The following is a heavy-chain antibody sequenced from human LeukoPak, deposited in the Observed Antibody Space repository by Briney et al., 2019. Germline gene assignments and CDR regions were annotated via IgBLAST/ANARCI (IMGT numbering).Heavy chain of an antibody. V-gene: IGHV4-34*01. CDR2: TNHGGTT. CDR3: ARGQWRGYSGGSCYYYYYGMDV. CDR1: GGSFSGYY. J-gene: IGHJ6*04. D-gene: IGHD2-15*01. Sequence: PSQTLSLTRAVYGGSFSGYYWSWIRHPPGKGLEWMGETNHGGTTNYNPSLKSRVTISVDTSKNQFSLKLSSVTAADTAVYYCARGQWRGYSGGSCYYYYYGMDVWVKGTTVTVSS.